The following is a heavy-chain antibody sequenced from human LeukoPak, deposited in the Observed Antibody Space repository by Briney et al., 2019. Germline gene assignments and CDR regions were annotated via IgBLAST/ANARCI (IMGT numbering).Heavy chain of an antibody. CDR1: GISVSNIY. Sequence: GGSLRLSCAASGISVSNIYMTWVRQAPGKGLACVSVISDGGTTFYVDSVRGRFTISGDSAKNMLYLQMNDVRAEDTAIYYCAGAPETGHWGQGTLVTVSS. J-gene: IGHJ4*02. D-gene: IGHD5-24*01. CDR3: AGAPETGH. CDR2: ISDGGTT. V-gene: IGHV3-66*01.